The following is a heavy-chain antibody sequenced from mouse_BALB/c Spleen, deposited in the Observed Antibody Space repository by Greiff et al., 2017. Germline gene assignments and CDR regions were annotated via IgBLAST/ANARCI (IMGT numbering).Heavy chain of an antibody. V-gene: IGHV1S34*01. Sequence: LVKTGASVKISCKASGYSFTGYYMPWVEQSHGKSLEWIGYISCYNGATSYNQKFKGKATFTVDTSSSTAYLQINSLTSVDSAVYYCARYHRYDDSMDYWGQGTSVTVSS. CDR1: GYSFTGYY. CDR3: ARYHRYDDSMDY. D-gene: IGHD2-14*01. CDR2: ISCYNGAT. J-gene: IGHJ4*01.